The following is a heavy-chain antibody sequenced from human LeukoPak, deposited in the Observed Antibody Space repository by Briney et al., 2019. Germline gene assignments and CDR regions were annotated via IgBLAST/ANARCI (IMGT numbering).Heavy chain of an antibody. CDR1: GFRFSSFG. CDR2: ISNYFGVT. D-gene: IGHD4-11*01. CDR3: ARDSDYSGNGNGDWFDP. V-gene: IGHV1-18*04. J-gene: IGHJ5*02. Sequence: ASVKVSCKASGFRFSSFGISWVRQAPGQGFEWMGWISNYFGVTHYAEKFEDRVTMTIDKSTTTAYMELRSLRYDDTAIYYCARDSDYSGNGNGDWFDPWGQGTVVIVSS.